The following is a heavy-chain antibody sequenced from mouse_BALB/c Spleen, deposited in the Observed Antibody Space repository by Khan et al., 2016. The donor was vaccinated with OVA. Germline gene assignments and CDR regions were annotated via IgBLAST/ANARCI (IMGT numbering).Heavy chain of an antibody. CDR1: GFTFTDYY. V-gene: IGHV7-3*02. Sequence: EVELVESGGGLVQPGGSLRLSCATSGFTFTDYYMSWVRQPPGKALEWLGFIRNKANGYTTEYSASVKGRFTISRDNSQTILYLQMNTLRAEASATYYCARDRGKGYRYAVYWGQGTLVTVSA. D-gene: IGHD2-14*01. CDR3: ARDRGKGYRYAVY. CDR2: IRNKANGYTT. J-gene: IGHJ3*01.